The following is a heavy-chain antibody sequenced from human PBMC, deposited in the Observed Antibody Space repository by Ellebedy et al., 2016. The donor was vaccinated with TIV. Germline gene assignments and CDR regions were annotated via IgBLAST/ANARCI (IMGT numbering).Heavy chain of an antibody. D-gene: IGHD4/OR15-4a*01. J-gene: IGHJ4*02. Sequence: MPSETLSLTCTLSGGAVKSYYWSWIRQPPGKGLEWIGYFLQSEHINYNPSLRSRVTISQDTSKNLVSLTLASVTAADTAVYYCASVEARDYGDNKLDYWGQGTLVTVSS. V-gene: IGHV4-4*09. CDR2: FLQSEHI. CDR1: GGAVKSYY. CDR3: ASVEARDYGDNKLDY.